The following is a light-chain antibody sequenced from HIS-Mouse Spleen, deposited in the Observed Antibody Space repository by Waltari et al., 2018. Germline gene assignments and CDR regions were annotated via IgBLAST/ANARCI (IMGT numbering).Light chain of an antibody. CDR3: QQYYSTPFT. CDR2: WAS. Sequence: DIVMTHSPDSLAVSLGERSTINCKSRQSVLYSSNNNNYLAWYQQKPGQPPKLLIYWASTRESGVPDRFSGSGSGTDFTLTISSLQAEDVAVYYCQQYYSTPFTFGPGTKVDIK. J-gene: IGKJ3*01. CDR1: QSVLYSSNNNNY. V-gene: IGKV4-1*01.